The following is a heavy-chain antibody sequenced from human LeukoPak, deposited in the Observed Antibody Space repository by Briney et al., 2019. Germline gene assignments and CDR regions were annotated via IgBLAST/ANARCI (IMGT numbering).Heavy chain of an antibody. D-gene: IGHD6-13*01. V-gene: IGHV1-24*01. CDR3: ATTYSSSWYVSHSYYGMDV. Sequence: ASVKVSCKVSGYTLTELSMHWVRQAPGKGLEWMGGFDPGDGETIYAQKFQGRVTMTEDTSTDTAYMELSSLRSEDTAVYYCATTYSSSWYVSHSYYGMDVWGKGTTVTVSS. CDR2: FDPGDGET. J-gene: IGHJ6*04. CDR1: GYTLTELS.